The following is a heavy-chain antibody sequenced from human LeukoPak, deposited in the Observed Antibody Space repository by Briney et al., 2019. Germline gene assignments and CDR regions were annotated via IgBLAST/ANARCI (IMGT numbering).Heavy chain of an antibody. J-gene: IGHJ6*03. CDR1: GGSISSYH. D-gene: IGHD3-10*01. CDR2: IYYSGST. Sequence: SETLSLTCTVSGGSISSYHWSWIRQPPGKGLEWIGYIYYSGSTNYNPSLKSRVTISVDTSKNQFSLKLSSVTAADTAVYYCARDLRTYYYGSGSYPYYYYYMDVWGKGTTVTISS. V-gene: IGHV4-59*12. CDR3: ARDLRTYYYGSGSYPYYYYYMDV.